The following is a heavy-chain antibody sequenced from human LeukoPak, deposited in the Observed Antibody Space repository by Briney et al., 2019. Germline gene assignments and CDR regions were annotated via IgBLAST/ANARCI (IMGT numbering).Heavy chain of an antibody. CDR1: GYIFTGYY. V-gene: IGHV1-18*04. CDR3: AGFLAVAGSSGWFDP. Sequence: ASVKVSCKASGYIFTGYYIHWVRQAPEQGLEWLGLINPNNGDTDFAQKLQGRVTMTTDTSTSTAYMELRSLRSDDTAVYYCAGFLAVAGSSGWFDPWGQGTLVTVSS. D-gene: IGHD6-19*01. J-gene: IGHJ5*02. CDR2: INPNNGDT.